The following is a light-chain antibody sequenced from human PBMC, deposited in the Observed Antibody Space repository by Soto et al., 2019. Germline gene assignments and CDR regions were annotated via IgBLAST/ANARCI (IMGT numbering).Light chain of an antibody. CDR3: LPPTTLWP. CDR1: QGISNY. V-gene: IGKV1-17*03. Sequence: TCRASQGISNYLAWYQQKPGKVPKLVIYAASTLQSGVPSRFSGSGYGTDFNLGLRCLHPCESALHISLPPTTLWPFAEGTKVDIK. CDR2: AAS. J-gene: IGKJ1*01.